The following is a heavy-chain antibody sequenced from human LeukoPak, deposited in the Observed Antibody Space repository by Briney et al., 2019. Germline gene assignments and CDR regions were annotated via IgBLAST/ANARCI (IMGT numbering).Heavy chain of an antibody. D-gene: IGHD3-16*01. CDR3: ASWGRWASIVPHWFDP. CDR2: INHSGST. J-gene: IGHJ5*02. Sequence: ETSETLSLTCAVYGGSFSGYYWSWIRQPPGKGLEWIGEINHSGSTNYNPSLKSRVTISVDTSKNQFSLKLSSVTAADTAVYYCASWGRWASIVPHWFDPWGQGTLVTVSS. V-gene: IGHV4-34*01. CDR1: GGSFSGYY.